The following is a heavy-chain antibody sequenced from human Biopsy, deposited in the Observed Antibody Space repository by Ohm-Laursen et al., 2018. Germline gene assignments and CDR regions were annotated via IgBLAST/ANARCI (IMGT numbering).Heavy chain of an antibody. CDR1: GDSVSSGSFY. CDR2: IYDRGSTA. Sequence: PSETLSLTYTVSGDSVSSGSFYWTWIRQPPGQGLEYIGYIYDRGSTANYNPSLESRVTMSVDMPKNQFSLKLSSVTAADTAVYFCARGSSYGYDFDYWGQGTLVAVSS. V-gene: IGHV4-61*01. D-gene: IGHD5-18*01. J-gene: IGHJ4*02. CDR3: ARGSSYGYDFDY.